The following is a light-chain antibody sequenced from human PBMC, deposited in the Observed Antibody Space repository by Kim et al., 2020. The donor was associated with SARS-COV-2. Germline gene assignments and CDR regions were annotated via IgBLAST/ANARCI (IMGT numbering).Light chain of an antibody. J-gene: IGLJ2*01. V-gene: IGLV3-1*01. CDR3: QAWDRNTAV. CDR1: KLGNKY. CDR2: QNI. Sequence: SYELTQPPSVSVSPGQTATITCSGDKLGNKYVSWYQQKPGQSPILVLYQNIRRPSGIPERVSGSNSGNTATLTVSGTQASDEADYYCQAWDRNTAVFGGGTQLTVL.